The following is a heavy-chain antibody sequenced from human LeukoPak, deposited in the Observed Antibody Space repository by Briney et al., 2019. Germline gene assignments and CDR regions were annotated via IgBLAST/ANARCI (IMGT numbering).Heavy chain of an antibody. D-gene: IGHD3-3*01. CDR2: IYHSGST. CDR3: ARERIFGVVTAYYFDY. V-gene: IGHV4-30-2*01. J-gene: IGHJ4*02. Sequence: SETLSLTCTVSGGSISSGGYYWSWIRQPPGKGLEWIGYIYHSGSTYYNPSLKSRVTISVDTSKNQFSLKLSSVTAADTAVYYCARERIFGVVTAYYFDYWGQGTLVTVSS. CDR1: GGSISSGGYY.